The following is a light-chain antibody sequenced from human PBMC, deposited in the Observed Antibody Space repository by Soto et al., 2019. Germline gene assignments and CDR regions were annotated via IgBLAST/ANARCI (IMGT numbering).Light chain of an antibody. CDR3: LQHDDSPFT. V-gene: IGKV3-20*01. CDR2: GAS. Sequence: EIVLTQSPGALSLSPGERATLSCRASQTIRSNFLAWYQHKPGQAPRLLIYGASTTATGIPDRFRGSGSGTEFTLTISRLEPEDFAVYFCLQHDDSPFTFGPGTKVDIK. CDR1: QTIRSNF. J-gene: IGKJ3*01.